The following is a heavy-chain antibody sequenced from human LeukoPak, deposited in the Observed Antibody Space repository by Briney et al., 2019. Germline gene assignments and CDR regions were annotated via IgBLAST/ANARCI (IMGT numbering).Heavy chain of an antibody. D-gene: IGHD3-10*01. V-gene: IGHV1-2*02. Sequence: DSVKVSCKASGYTFTGYYMHWVRQASGQGLEWMGWINPNSGGTNYAQKFQGRVTMTRDTSISTAYMELSRLRSDDTAVYYCARVDYYGSGSYYGWFDPWAREPWSPSPQ. CDR2: INPNSGGT. J-gene: IGHJ5*02. CDR3: ARVDYYGSGSYYGWFDP. CDR1: GYTFTGYY.